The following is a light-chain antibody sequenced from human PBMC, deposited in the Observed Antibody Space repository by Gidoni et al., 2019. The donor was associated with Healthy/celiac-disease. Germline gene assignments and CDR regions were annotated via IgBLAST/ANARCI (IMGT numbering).Light chain of an antibody. Sequence: SYDLTQSPSVSVSPGQTARITCSGHKLGDKYVSWYQQKPGQSPVLLIYQDNERPSGIPERFYGSNSGNTATLTISGTQAMDEADYYCQAWDSSTGVFGGGTKVTVL. CDR2: QDN. J-gene: IGLJ2*01. CDR3: QAWDSSTGV. V-gene: IGLV3-1*01. CDR1: KLGDKY.